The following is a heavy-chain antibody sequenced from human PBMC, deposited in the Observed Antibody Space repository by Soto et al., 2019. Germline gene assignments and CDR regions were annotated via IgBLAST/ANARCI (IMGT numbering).Heavy chain of an antibody. Sequence: GGSLRLSCAASGFTFSSYAMSWVRQAPGKGLEWVSAISGSGGSTYYADSVKGRFTISRDNSKNTLYLQMNSLRAEDTAVYYCAKSLLHIAAEVGSRLSGYYYYGMDVWGQGTTVTVSS. CDR1: GFTFSSYA. D-gene: IGHD6-25*01. CDR3: AKSLLHIAAEVGSRLSGYYYYGMDV. J-gene: IGHJ6*02. CDR2: ISGSGGST. V-gene: IGHV3-23*01.